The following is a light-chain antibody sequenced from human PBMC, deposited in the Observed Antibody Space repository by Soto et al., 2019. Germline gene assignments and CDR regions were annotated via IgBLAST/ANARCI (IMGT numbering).Light chain of an antibody. CDR3: QQFDSSLVA. Sequence: EIVLTQSPGTLSLSPGERATLSCRASQSVSRSFLAWYQQKPGQAPRLLIYGASSRATGIPDRFSGSGSGTDFTLTISRLEPEDFAVYFCQQFDSSLVAFGRGTKVEIK. CDR1: QSVSRSF. CDR2: GAS. J-gene: IGKJ1*01. V-gene: IGKV3-20*01.